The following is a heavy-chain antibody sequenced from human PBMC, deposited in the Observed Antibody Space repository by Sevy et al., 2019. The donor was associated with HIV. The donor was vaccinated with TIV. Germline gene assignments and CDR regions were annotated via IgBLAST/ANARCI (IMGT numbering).Heavy chain of an antibody. CDR2: IYYSGST. CDR3: ARVGRVFAYSWFDP. V-gene: IGHV4-39*01. Sequence: SETLSLTCTVSGGSISSSSYYWGWIRQPPGKGLEWIGSIYYSGSTYYNPSLKSRVTISVDTSKNQFPLKLSSVTAADTAVYYCARVGRVFAYSWFDPWGQGTLVTVSS. D-gene: IGHD1-26*01. J-gene: IGHJ5*02. CDR1: GGSISSSSYY.